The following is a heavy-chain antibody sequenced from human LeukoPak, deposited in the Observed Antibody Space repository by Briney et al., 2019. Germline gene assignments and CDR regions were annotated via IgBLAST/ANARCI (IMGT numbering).Heavy chain of an antibody. J-gene: IGHJ3*02. CDR3: AIGKIVVVVAATRVHDAFDI. CDR2: ISYSGST. D-gene: IGHD2-15*01. Sequence: PSETLSLTCTVSCGSISNYYWNWIRQPPGKGLEWIGYISYSGSTNYNPSLKSRVTMSVDTSKNQFSLKLSSVTAADTAVYYCAIGKIVVVVAATRVHDAFDIWGQGTMVTVSS. V-gene: IGHV4-59*08. CDR1: CGSISNYY.